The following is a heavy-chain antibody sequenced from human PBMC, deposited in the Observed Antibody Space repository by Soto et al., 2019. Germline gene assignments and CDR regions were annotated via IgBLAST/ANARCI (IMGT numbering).Heavy chain of an antibody. CDR2: IFYSGST. Sequence: PSETLSLTCTVSGGSISSYYWSWIRQPPGKGLEWIGYIFYSGSTNSNPSLKSRVTMSVDTSKKQFSLKLSSMTAADTAVYYCVRGPTRYYFDYWGQGTLVTVSS. J-gene: IGHJ4*02. V-gene: IGHV4-59*01. CDR3: VRGPTRYYFDY. CDR1: GGSISSYY.